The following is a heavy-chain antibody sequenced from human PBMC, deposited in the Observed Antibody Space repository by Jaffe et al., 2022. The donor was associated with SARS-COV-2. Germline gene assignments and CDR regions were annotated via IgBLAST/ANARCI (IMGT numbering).Heavy chain of an antibody. D-gene: IGHD1-26*01. CDR1: GFTFSSYA. J-gene: IGHJ4*02. CDR2: ISGSGGST. CDR3: AKLKPLGGYYLRGYFDY. Sequence: EVQLLESGGGLVQPGGSLRLSCAASGFTFSSYAMSWVRQAPGKGLEWVSAISGSGGSTYYADSVKGRFTISRDNSKNTLYLQMNSLRAEDTAVYYCAKLKPLGGYYLRGYFDYWGQGTLVTVSS. V-gene: IGHV3-23*01.